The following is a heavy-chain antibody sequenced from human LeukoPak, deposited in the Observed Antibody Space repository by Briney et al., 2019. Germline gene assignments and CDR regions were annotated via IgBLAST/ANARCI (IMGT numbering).Heavy chain of an antibody. CDR3: ARLDYGGNSGHPSVDY. V-gene: IGHV3-33*01. Sequence: GGSLRLSCAASGFPFSSYGMHCVPQAPGKGREWVAVIWYGGSNKYYAYSVKGRFTISIDNPKNTLYLQNNSPRAEATAVYYFARLDYGGNSGHPSVDYWGQGTLVAVSS. CDR1: GFPFSSYG. CDR2: IWYGGSNK. J-gene: IGHJ4*02. D-gene: IGHD4-23*01.